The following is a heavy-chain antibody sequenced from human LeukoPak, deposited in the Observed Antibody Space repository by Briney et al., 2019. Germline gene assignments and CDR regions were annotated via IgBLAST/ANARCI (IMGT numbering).Heavy chain of an antibody. J-gene: IGHJ2*01. V-gene: IGHV7-4-1*02. CDR1: GYIFTNYA. CDR2: INTNTGNP. Sequence: ASVKVSCKASGYIFTNYAIHWVRQAPGQGLEWMGWINTNTGNPTYAQGFTGRFVFSLDTSVSTAYLQISSLKAEDTAIYYCARAGSGYSYWYFDLWGRGTLVTVSS. D-gene: IGHD5-12*01. CDR3: ARAGSGYSYWYFDL.